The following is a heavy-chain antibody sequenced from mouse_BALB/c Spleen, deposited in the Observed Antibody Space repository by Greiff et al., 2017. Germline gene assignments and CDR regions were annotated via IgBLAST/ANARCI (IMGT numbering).Heavy chain of an antibody. V-gene: IGHV1-84*02. Sequence: VQLQQSGPELVKPGASVKISCKASGYTFTDYYINWVKQRPGQGLEWIGLIYPGSGNTKYNEKFKGKATLTVDKSSSTAYMQLSSLTSDDTAVYFCARGEGDYGNSLVGWGQGTPVTVSA. D-gene: IGHD1-1*01. CDR2: IYPGSGNT. CDR3: ARGEGDYGNSLVG. J-gene: IGHJ3*01. CDR1: GYTFTDYY.